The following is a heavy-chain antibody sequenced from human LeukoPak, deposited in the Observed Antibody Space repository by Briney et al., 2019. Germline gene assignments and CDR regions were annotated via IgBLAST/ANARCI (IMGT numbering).Heavy chain of an antibody. J-gene: IGHJ5*02. D-gene: IGHD5-12*01. CDR1: GFTFSHYA. CDR3: ARGYSHNSGGWLDP. V-gene: IGHV3-23*01. Sequence: PGGSLRLSCAVSGFTFSHYAMSWVRQAPGTGLEWVGSLTDSGDATYYADSVKGRLTISRDNSNSTLYLHISGLRDEDTAVYYCARGYSHNSGGWLDPRGQGTLVTVSS. CDR2: LTDSGDAT.